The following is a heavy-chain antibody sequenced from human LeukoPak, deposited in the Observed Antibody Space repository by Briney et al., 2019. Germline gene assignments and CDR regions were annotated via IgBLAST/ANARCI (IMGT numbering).Heavy chain of an antibody. CDR1: GYTFTSYA. Sequence: ASVKVSCKASGYTFTSYAMHWVRQAPGQRLEWMGWINAGNGNTKYSQKFQGRVTITRDTSASTAYMELSSLRSEDTAVYFCARAPYYDILTGYYNWFDPWGQGTLVTVSS. J-gene: IGHJ5*02. CDR3: ARAPYYDILTGYYNWFDP. V-gene: IGHV1-3*01. D-gene: IGHD3-9*01. CDR2: INAGNGNT.